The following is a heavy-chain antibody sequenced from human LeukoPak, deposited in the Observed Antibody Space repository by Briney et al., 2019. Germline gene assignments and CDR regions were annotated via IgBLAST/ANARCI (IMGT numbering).Heavy chain of an antibody. CDR1: GFTFSNYW. CDR3: AKDRTVGASYWYFGL. V-gene: IGHV3-7*03. CDR2: INLDGSQK. D-gene: IGHD1-26*01. J-gene: IGHJ2*01. Sequence: GGSLRLSCAASGFTFSNYWMAWVRQAPGKGPEWVANINLDGSQKYCVDSVKGRFTISRDSSKNTLFLHLNTLRAEDTAIYYCAKDRTVGASYWYFGLWGRGTLVTVSS.